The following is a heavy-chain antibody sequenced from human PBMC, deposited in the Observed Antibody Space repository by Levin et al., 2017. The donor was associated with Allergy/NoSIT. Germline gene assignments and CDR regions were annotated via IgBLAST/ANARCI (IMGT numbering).Heavy chain of an antibody. CDR3: ARGDPSIAARYYYYGMVV. V-gene: IGHV3-30-3*01. J-gene: IGHJ6*02. D-gene: IGHD6-6*01. CDR1: GFTFSSYA. CDR2: ISYDGSNK. Sequence: GGSLRLSCAASGFTFSSYAMHWVRQAPGKGLEWVAVISYDGSNKYNADSVKGRFTFSRDNSKKTLYLQMNSQRAEDTAVYYCARGDPSIAARYYYYGMVVWGQGTTVTVSS.